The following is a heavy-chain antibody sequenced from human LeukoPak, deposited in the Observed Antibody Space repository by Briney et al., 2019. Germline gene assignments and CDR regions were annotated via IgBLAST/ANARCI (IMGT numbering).Heavy chain of an antibody. CDR1: VFPFSNSW. J-gene: IGHJ6*04. Sequence: QPGGSLRLSCAVSVFPFSNSWMYWVRQAPGKGLEGVANINKYGGGISYVDSVNGRFIISRDNARNSLYLQMNSLRVEDTAVYFCAGGNSMDVWGKGTAVTVSS. CDR2: INKYGGGI. CDR3: AGGNSMDV. D-gene: IGHD1/OR15-1a*01. V-gene: IGHV3-7*03.